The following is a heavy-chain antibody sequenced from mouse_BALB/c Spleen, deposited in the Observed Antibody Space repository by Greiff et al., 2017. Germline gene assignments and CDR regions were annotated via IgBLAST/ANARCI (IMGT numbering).Heavy chain of an antibody. V-gene: IGHV3-6*02. CDR1: GYSITSCYY. D-gene: IGHD2-14*01. CDR3: ARDRNYRYDWAWFAY. Sequence: DVKLQESGPGLVKPSQSLSLTCSVTGYSITSCYYWNWIRQFPGNKLEWMGYISYDGSNNYNPSLKNRISITRDTSKNQFFLKLNSVTTEDTATYYCARDRNYRYDWAWFAYWGQGTLVTVSA. J-gene: IGHJ3*01. CDR2: ISYDGSN.